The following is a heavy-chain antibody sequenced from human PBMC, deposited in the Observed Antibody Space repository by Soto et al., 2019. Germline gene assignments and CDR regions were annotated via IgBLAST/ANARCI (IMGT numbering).Heavy chain of an antibody. V-gene: IGHV1-46*01. Sequence: QVQLVQSGGEVKKPGASVKISCKAAGYTFANYYIHWVRQAPGHGLEWVGIINPSGVTTLYAQKFQGRVTMTSDTSTSTVYMEVTSLRPEDTAVYFCARDLYSAGCYYNYPPSNNGFDPWGQGTLVTVSS. J-gene: IGHJ5*02. CDR3: ARDLYSAGCYYNYPPSNNGFDP. CDR1: GYTFANYY. D-gene: IGHD6-19*01. CDR2: INPSGVTT.